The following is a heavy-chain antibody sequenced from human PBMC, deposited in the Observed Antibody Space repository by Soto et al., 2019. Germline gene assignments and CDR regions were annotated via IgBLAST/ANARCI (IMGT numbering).Heavy chain of an antibody. J-gene: IGHJ6*02. V-gene: IGHV1-2*04. CDR3: ARWSTITNGMDV. D-gene: IGHD5-12*01. Sequence: VSVKVSCKASGYTFTGYYMHWVRQAPGQGLEWMGWINPNSGGTNYAQKFQGWVTMTRDTSISTAYMELSRLRSDDTAVYYCARWSTITNGMDVWGQGTTVTVSS. CDR2: INPNSGGT. CDR1: GYTFTGYY.